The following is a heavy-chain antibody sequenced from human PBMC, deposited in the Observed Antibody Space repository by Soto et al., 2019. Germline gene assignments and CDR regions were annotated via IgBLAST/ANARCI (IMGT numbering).Heavy chain of an antibody. CDR1: GFTFSSYA. D-gene: IGHD6-6*01. V-gene: IGHV3-23*01. Sequence: GGSLRLSCAASGFTFSSYAMSWVRQAPGKGLEWVSAISGSGGSTYYADSVKGRFTISRDNSKNTLYLQMNSLRAEDTAVYYCAKDRRCGYSSSSCGWFDPWGQGTLVTVSS. CDR3: AKDRRCGYSSSSCGWFDP. CDR2: ISGSGGST. J-gene: IGHJ5*02.